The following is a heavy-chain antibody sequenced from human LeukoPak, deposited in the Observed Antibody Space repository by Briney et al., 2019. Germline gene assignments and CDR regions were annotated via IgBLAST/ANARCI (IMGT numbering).Heavy chain of an antibody. D-gene: IGHD3-3*01. CDR1: GGSISSSSYY. CDR3: AREAPLAKYYDFWSGLTRNYYYGMDV. CDR2: INHSGSA. J-gene: IGHJ6*02. Sequence: SETLSLTCTVSGGSISSSSYYWSWIRQPPGKGLEWIGEINHSGSANYNPSLKSRVTISVDTSKNQFSLKLSSVTAADTAVYYCAREAPLAKYYDFWSGLTRNYYYGMDVWGQGTTVTVSS. V-gene: IGHV4-39*07.